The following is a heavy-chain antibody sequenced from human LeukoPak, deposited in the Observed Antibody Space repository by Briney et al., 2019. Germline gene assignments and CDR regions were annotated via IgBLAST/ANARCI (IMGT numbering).Heavy chain of an antibody. Sequence: GGSLRLSCAASGFTFSSYSMNWVRQAPGKGLEWVSSISSSSSYIYYADSVKGRFTISRDNAKNSLYLQMNSLRAEDTAVYYCARVPMPRDSSGYSYPGGFDYWGQGTLVTVSS. CDR2: ISSSSSYI. CDR3: ARVPMPRDSSGYSYPGGFDY. D-gene: IGHD3-22*01. V-gene: IGHV3-21*01. J-gene: IGHJ4*02. CDR1: GFTFSSYS.